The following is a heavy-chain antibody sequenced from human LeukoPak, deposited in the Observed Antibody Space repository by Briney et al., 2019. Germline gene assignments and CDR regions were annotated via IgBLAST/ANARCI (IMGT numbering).Heavy chain of an antibody. CDR1: GGSFSGYY. V-gene: IGHV4-34*01. D-gene: IGHD6-19*01. Sequence: SETLSLTCAVYGGSFSGYYWSWIRQPPGKGLEWIGEINHSGSTNYNPSLKSRVTISVDTSKNQFSLKLSSVTAAATAVYYCARIAVAGQHWYFDLWGRAPWSLSPQ. J-gene: IGHJ2*01. CDR2: INHSGST. CDR3: ARIAVAGQHWYFDL.